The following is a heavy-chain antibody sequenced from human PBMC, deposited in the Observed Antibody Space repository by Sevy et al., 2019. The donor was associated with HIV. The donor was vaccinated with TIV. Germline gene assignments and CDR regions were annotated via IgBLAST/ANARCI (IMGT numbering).Heavy chain of an antibody. J-gene: IGHJ4*02. V-gene: IGHV3-49*03. CDR3: AREGDYGDDDFAS. Sequence: GGSLRLSCKASGFTFSDYAMNWFRQAPGKGLEWIGFIRSKAYGETSAYAASVKGRLTNSREDFKNIAYLQLNRLKTEDTAVYYCAREGDYGDDDFASWGQGTLVTVSS. CDR2: IRSKAYGETS. D-gene: IGHD4-17*01. CDR1: GFTFSDYA.